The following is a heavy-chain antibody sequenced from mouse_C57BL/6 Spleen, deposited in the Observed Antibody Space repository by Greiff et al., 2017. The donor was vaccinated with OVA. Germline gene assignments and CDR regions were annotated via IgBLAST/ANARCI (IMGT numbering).Heavy chain of an antibody. CDR1: GFTFSSYG. CDR2: ISSGGSYT. D-gene: IGHD2-3*01. Sequence: DVKLVESGGDLVKPGGSLKLSCAASGFTFSSYGMSWVRQTPDKRLEWVATISSGGSYTYYPDSVKGRFTISRDNAKNTLYLQMSSLKSEDTAMYYCARHPDGYYVFFDYWGQGTTLTVSS. J-gene: IGHJ2*01. V-gene: IGHV5-6*02. CDR3: ARHPDGYYVFFDY.